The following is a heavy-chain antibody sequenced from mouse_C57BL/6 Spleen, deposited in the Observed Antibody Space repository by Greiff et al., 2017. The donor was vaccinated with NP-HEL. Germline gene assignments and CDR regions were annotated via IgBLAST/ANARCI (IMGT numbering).Heavy chain of an antibody. J-gene: IGHJ2*01. V-gene: IGHV1-61*01. CDR2: IYPSDSET. D-gene: IGHD3-2*02. CDR1: GYTFTSYW. CDR3: AREGSGYFDY. Sequence: QVQLQQPGAELVRPGSSVKLSCKASGYTFTSYWMDWVKPRPGQGLEWIGNIYPSDSETHYNQKFKDKATLTVDKSSSTAYMQLSSLTSEDSAVYYCAREGSGYFDYWGQGTTLTVSS.